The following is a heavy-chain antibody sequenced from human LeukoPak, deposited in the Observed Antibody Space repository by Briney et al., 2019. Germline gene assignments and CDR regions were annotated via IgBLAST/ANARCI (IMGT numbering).Heavy chain of an antibody. D-gene: IGHD3-16*01. J-gene: IGHJ6*03. V-gene: IGHV4-61*09. CDR3: ARDCEFCDLLFYMNV. Sequence: SETLSLTCTVSGGSISSTGYYWTWIRQPAGKGLEWIGHIDNSGSTNCNPSLKSRVTISVDTSKNQFSLNLTSVTAADTAVYYCARDCEFCDLLFYMNVWGKGTTVTVSS. CDR2: IDNSGST. CDR1: GGSISSTGYY.